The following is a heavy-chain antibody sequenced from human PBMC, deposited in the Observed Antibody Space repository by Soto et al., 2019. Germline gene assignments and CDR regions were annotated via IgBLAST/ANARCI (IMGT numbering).Heavy chain of an antibody. V-gene: IGHV3-23*01. CDR3: VSWVSAHFDN. Sequence: GGSLRLSCAASGFTLDNGMTWVRQAPGKGLEWISTIDYSGANTHYADSVKGRFTISRDKSRNTGALQMSNLRAEDTALYYCVSWVSAHFDNWGQGTLVTVSS. D-gene: IGHD2-8*01. CDR1: GFTLDNG. J-gene: IGHJ4*02. CDR2: IDYSGANT.